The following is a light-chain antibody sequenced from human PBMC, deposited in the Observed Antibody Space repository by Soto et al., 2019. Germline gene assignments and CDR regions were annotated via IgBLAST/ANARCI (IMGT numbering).Light chain of an antibody. V-gene: IGKV3-15*01. CDR2: GAS. CDR1: QSVGSN. J-gene: IGKJ1*01. CDR3: QQYNNWPRT. Sequence: EIVMTQSPATLSVSPGERATLSCRASQSVGSNLAWYQQIPGQAPRLLIYGASTRATGIPARFSGSGSGTEFSLTINSLQSEDFAVYYCQQYNNWPRTFGQGTKVEIK.